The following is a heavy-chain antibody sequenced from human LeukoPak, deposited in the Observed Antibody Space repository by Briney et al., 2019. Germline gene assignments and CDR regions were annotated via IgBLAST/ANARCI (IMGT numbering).Heavy chain of an antibody. D-gene: IGHD6-13*01. J-gene: IGHJ6*03. V-gene: IGHV4-34*01. CDR2: INHSGST. CDR3: ARGIAATTYYYCYYYMDV. CDR1: GGSFSGYY. Sequence: SETLSLTCAVYGGSFSGYYWSWIRQPPGKGLEWIGEINHSGSTNYNPSLKSRVTISVDTSKNQFSLNLSSVTAADTAVYYCARGIAATTYYYCYYYMDVWGKGTTVTVSS.